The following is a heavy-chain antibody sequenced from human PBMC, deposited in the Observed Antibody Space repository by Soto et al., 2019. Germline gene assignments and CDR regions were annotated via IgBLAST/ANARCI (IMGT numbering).Heavy chain of an antibody. D-gene: IGHD2-15*01. CDR1: GYTFTRYY. CDR2: INPSGGST. J-gene: IGHJ4*02. Sequence: ASVKVSCKASGYTFTRYYMHWVRQAPGQGLEWMGIINPSGGSTSYAQKFQGRVTITRDTSTSTVYMELSSLRSEDTAVYYCAIFYCSGSSCYVIDSCGQGTLVTVS. V-gene: IGHV1-46*01. CDR3: AIFYCSGSSCYVIDS.